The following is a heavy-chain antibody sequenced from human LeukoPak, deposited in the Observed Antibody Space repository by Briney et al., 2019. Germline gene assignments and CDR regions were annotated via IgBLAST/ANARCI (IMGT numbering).Heavy chain of an antibody. Sequence: KPSETLSLTCTVSGGSISSYYWSWIRQPAGKGLEWIGRIYTSRSTNYNPSLKSRVTMSVDTSKNQFSLKLSSVTAADTAVYYCARLASSSSSWHPRAMDVWGKGTTVTVSS. J-gene: IGHJ6*04. CDR2: IYTSRST. V-gene: IGHV4-4*07. CDR3: ARLASSSSSWHPRAMDV. CDR1: GGSISSYY. D-gene: IGHD6-13*01.